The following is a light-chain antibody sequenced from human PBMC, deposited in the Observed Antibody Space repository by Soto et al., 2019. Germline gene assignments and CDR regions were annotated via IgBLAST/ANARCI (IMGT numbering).Light chain of an antibody. V-gene: IGLV2-14*03. Sequence: QSALTQPASVSGSPGQSIAISCTGSSSDVGGYKYVSWYQQHPGKAPKLMIYDVSNRTSGVSDRFSGSKSGNTASLTISGLQSDDESDYYCSSYTSSSTNVFGTGTKLTVL. CDR3: SSYTSSSTNV. CDR2: DVS. CDR1: SSDVGGYKY. J-gene: IGLJ1*01.